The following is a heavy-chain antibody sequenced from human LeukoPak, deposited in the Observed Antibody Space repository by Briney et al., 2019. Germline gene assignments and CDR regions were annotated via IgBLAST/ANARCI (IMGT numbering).Heavy chain of an antibody. CDR1: GFTFSSYG. D-gene: IGHD3-22*01. V-gene: IGHV3-23*01. J-gene: IGHJ4*02. CDR2: ISGRGGST. Sequence: GGTLRLSCAASGFTFSSYGMSWVRQAPGKGLEWVSAISGRGGSTYYADSVKGRFTISRDNSKNTLYLQMNSLRAEDTAVYYCAKVPYYDSSGYPVDYWGQGTLVTVSS. CDR3: AKVPYYDSSGYPVDY.